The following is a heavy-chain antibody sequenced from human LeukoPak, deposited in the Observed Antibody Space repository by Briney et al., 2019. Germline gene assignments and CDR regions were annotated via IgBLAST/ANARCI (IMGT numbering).Heavy chain of an antibody. V-gene: IGHV1-8*01. D-gene: IGHD3-16*02. CDR2: INPNSGNT. CDR1: GYTFTSYD. J-gene: IGHJ4*02. Sequence: ASGKVSCKASGYTFTSYDINWVRQPTGQGLEWMGWINPNSGNTGYAQKFQGRVTMTRNTSISTAYMELSSLRSEDTAVYYCAREDSLRRNGYPLGYWGQGTLVTVFS. CDR3: AREDSLRRNGYPLGY.